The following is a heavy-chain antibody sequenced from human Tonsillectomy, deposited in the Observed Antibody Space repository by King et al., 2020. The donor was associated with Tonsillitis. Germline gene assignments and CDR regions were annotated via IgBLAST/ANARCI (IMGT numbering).Heavy chain of an antibody. CDR1: GFTFSDSS. J-gene: IGHJ6*02. V-gene: IGHV3-73*01. D-gene: IGHD2-15*01. CDR3: TTSLGYCSGGSCPTGYYGMDV. Sequence: VQLVESGGGLVQPGGSLKLSCAASGFTFSDSSMHWVRQASGKGLHWVGRIRSKVDNYATAYAASVEGRFTVSRDDSKNTAYLQMNSLKTEDTAVYYCTTSLGYCSGGSCPTGYYGMDVWGQGTTVTVSS. CDR2: IRSKVDNYAT.